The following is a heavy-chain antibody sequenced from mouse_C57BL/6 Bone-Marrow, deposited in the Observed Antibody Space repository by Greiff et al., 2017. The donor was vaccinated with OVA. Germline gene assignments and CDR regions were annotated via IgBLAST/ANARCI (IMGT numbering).Heavy chain of an antibody. V-gene: IGHV3-6*01. Sequence: EVQVVESGPGLVKPSQSLSLTCSVPGYSITSGYYWNWIRQFPGNKLEWMGYISYDGSNNYNPSLKNRISITRDTSKNQFFLKLNSVTTEDTATYYCARGRSQLRLTWFAYWGQGTLVTVSA. D-gene: IGHD3-2*02. CDR3: ARGRSQLRLTWFAY. CDR2: ISYDGSN. CDR1: GYSITSGYY. J-gene: IGHJ3*01.